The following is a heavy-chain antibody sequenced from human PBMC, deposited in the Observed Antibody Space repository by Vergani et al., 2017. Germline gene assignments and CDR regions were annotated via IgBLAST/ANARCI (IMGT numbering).Heavy chain of an antibody. CDR1: GGSISSYY. V-gene: IGHV4-59*10. J-gene: IGHJ5*02. CDR3: ARGRVVPAAIGWFDP. CDR2: IYTSGST. D-gene: IGHD2-2*01. Sequence: QVQLQQWGAGLLKPSETLSLTCTVSGGSISSYYWSWIRQPAGKGLEWIGRIYTSGSTNYNPSLKSRVTMSVDTSKNQFSLKLSSVTAADTAVYYGARGRVVPAAIGWFDPWGQGTLVTVSS.